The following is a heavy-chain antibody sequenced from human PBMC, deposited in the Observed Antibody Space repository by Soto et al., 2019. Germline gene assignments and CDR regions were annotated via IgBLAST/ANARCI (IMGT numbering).Heavy chain of an antibody. V-gene: IGHV4-34*01. CDR1: GGSFSGYY. J-gene: IGHJ4*02. D-gene: IGHD3-10*01. CDR2: INHSGST. CDR3: ARATVGPPYYYGSGSPYGY. Sequence: PSETLSLTCAVYGGSFSGYYWSWIRQPPGKGLEWIGEINHSGSTNYNPSLKSRVTISVDTSKNQFSLKLRSVTAADTAVYYCARATVGPPYYYGSGSPYGYWGQGTLVTSPQ.